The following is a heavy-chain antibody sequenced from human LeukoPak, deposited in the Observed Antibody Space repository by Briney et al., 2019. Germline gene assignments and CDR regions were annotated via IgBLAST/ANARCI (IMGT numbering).Heavy chain of an antibody. CDR1: GYSISSGYY. CDR3: AREGWELPGGY. J-gene: IGHJ4*02. CDR2: IYHSGST. Sequence: SETLSLTCTVSGYSISSGYYWGWIRQPPGKGLEWIGSIYHSGSTYYNPSLKSRVTISVDTSKNQFSLKLSSVTAADTAVYYCAREGWELPGGYWGQGTLVTVSS. D-gene: IGHD1-26*01. V-gene: IGHV4-38-2*02.